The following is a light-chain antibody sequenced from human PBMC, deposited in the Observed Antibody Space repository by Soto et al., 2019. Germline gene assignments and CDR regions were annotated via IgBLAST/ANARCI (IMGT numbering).Light chain of an antibody. CDR1: QSISRH. J-gene: IGKJ1*01. V-gene: IGKV1-39*01. Sequence: DIQMTQSPSSLSAFAGDRVTITFRASQSISRHLNWYQQKPGRAPKLLIYGASSLQSGVPSRISGSGSGTDFTLTISRLEPGDFAVYYCQQYGDSPRSFGQGTKVDI. CDR3: QQYGDSPRS. CDR2: GAS.